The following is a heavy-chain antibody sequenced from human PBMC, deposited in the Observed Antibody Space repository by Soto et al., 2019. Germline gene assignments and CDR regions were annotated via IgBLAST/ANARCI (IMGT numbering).Heavy chain of an antibody. CDR1: GFSFRSSW. V-gene: IGHV3-74*01. Sequence: PGGSLRLSCVASGFSFRSSWMHWVRQAPGKGLVWLSRIKSDGGVTTYADSVKGRFTTSRDNAKNTLYLQMDSLRAEDTALYYCXRGSCSRPDCDSSWLDPWGQGTLVTVSS. D-gene: IGHD2-2*01. CDR3: XRGSCSRPDCDSSWLDP. J-gene: IGHJ5*02. CDR2: IKSDGGVT.